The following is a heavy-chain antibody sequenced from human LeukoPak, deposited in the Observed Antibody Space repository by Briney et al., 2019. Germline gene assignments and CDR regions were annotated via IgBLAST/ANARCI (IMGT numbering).Heavy chain of an antibody. J-gene: IGHJ4*02. V-gene: IGHV3-21*01. CDR1: GFTFSSYS. CDR2: ISSSSSYI. CDR3: ARDQGEVVATPFDY. D-gene: IGHD5-12*01. Sequence: TSGGSLRLSCAASGFTFSSYSMNWVRQAPGKGLEWVSSISSSSSYIYYADSVKGRFTISRDNAKNSLYLQMNSLRAEDTAVYYCARDQGEVVATPFDYWGQGTLVTVSS.